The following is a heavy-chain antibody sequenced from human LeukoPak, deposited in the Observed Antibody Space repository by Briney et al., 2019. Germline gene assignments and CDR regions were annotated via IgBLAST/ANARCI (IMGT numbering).Heavy chain of an antibody. D-gene: IGHD2-2*01. CDR2: IIPIFGTA. J-gene: IGHJ2*01. Sequence: SVKVSCKASGGTFSSYAISWVRQAPGQGLEWMGGIIPIFGTANYAQKFQGRVTITTDESTSTAYMELSSLRSEDTAVYYCASSVVVPAATYGNWYFDLWSRGTLVTVSS. V-gene: IGHV1-69*05. CDR1: GGTFSSYA. CDR3: ASSVVVPAATYGNWYFDL.